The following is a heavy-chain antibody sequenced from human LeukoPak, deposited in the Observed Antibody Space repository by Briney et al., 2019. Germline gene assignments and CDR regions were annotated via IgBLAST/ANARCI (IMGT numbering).Heavy chain of an antibody. D-gene: IGHD2-2*01. CDR1: GFTFSSYA. V-gene: IGHV3-23*03. CDR3: ARRGSTYSNWFFDL. J-gene: IGHJ2*01. CDR2: IYSGGST. Sequence: GGSLRLSCEASGFTFSSYAMSWVRKAQGKGLGWAPVIYSGGSTYYADSVKGRFTISRDNSKNTLYLQMHSLRAEDTALYYCARRGSTYSNWFFDLWGRGSLVTVSS.